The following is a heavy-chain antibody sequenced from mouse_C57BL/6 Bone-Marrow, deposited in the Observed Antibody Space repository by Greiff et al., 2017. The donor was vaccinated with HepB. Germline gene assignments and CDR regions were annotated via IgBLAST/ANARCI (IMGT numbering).Heavy chain of an antibody. D-gene: IGHD1-1*01. CDR1: GFTFSSYG. V-gene: IGHV5-6*01. Sequence: EVQLVESGGDLVKPGGSLKLSCAASGFTFSSYGMSWVRQTPDKRLEWVATISSGGSYTYYPDSVKGRFTISSDNAKNTLYLQMSSLKSEDTAMYYCARHDYGGYFDVWGTGTTVTVSS. CDR3: ARHDYGGYFDV. J-gene: IGHJ1*03. CDR2: ISSGGSYT.